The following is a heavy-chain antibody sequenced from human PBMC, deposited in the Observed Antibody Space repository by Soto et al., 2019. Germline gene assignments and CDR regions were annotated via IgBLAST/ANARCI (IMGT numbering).Heavy chain of an antibody. CDR2: ISSSSSTI. CDR1: GFTFSSYS. CDR3: ARRLGAMTNYYFDY. Sequence: GGSLRLSCAASGFTFSSYSMNWVRQAPGKGLEWVSYISSSSSTIYYADSVKGRFTISRDNAKNSLYLQMNSSVTAADTAVYYCARRLGAMTNYYFDYWGQGTLVTVSS. J-gene: IGHJ4*02. D-gene: IGHD1-26*01. V-gene: IGHV3-48*01.